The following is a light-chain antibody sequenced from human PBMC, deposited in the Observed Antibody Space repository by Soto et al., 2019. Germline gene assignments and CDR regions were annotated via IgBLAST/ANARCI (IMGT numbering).Light chain of an antibody. Sequence: QLVLTQSPSASASLGASVKLTCTLSSGYSTYAIAWHQQQSEKGPRFLIKINYDGTHSKGDGFFDRFSGSSSGAERHLTISSLQSEDEADYYCQSLGTSIQVFGGGTKLTVL. J-gene: IGLJ3*02. CDR3: QSLGTSIQV. V-gene: IGLV4-69*01. CDR1: SGYSTYA. CDR2: INYDGTH.